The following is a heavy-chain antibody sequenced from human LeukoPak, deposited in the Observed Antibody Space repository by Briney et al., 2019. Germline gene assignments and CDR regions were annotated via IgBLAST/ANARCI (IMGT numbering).Heavy chain of an antibody. V-gene: IGHV1-58*01. J-gene: IGHJ2*01. CDR3: AAAGVVPAAIYFDL. CDR2: IVVGSGNT. Sequence: ASVKVSCKASGFTFTSSAVQWVRQARGQRLEWIGWIVVGSGNTNYAQKFQGRVTITRDMSTSTAYMELSSLRSEDTAVYYCAAAGVVPAAIYFDLWGRGTLVTVSS. CDR1: GFTFTSSA. D-gene: IGHD2-2*01.